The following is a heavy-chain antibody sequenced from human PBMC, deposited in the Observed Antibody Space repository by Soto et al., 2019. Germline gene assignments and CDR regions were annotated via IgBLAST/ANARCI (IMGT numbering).Heavy chain of an antibody. D-gene: IGHD5-18*01. V-gene: IGHV2-5*02. CDR3: AHKXXXYGFR. CDR2: IYWDDDK. J-gene: IGHJ4*02. CDR1: GFSLSTSGVS. Sequence: QITLKESGPTLVKPTQTLTLTCTFSGFSLSTSGVSVGWIRQPPGKALEWLALIYWDDDKRYSPSLKSRLTXXXXXXXXXXXXXXTXXXXXXXXXXYCAHKXXXYGFRWGQGTLVTVSS.